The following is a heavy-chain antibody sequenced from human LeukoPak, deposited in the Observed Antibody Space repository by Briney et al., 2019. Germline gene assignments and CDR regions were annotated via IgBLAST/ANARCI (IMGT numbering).Heavy chain of an antibody. CDR1: GFTFDDYA. J-gene: IGHJ4*02. Sequence: GGSLRLSCAGSGFTFDDYAMHWVRQAPGKGLEWVSGISWISGNIGYADSVKGRFIVSRDNAKNSLYLQMNSLRDEDMALYYCAKGRSGYYYGSGPLDYWGQGTLVTVSS. CDR2: ISWISGNI. V-gene: IGHV3-9*03. CDR3: AKGRSGYYYGSGPLDY. D-gene: IGHD3-10*01.